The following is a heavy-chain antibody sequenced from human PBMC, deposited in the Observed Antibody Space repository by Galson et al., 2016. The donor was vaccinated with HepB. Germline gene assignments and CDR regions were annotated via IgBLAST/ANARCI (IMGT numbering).Heavy chain of an antibody. CDR1: GGTFTSYA. CDR2: IIPIIGTS. CDR3: ARVRDGYNHYSYDGMTS. D-gene: IGHD5-24*01. J-gene: IGHJ6*02. V-gene: IGHV1-69*01. Sequence: SCKASGGTFTSYAISWVRQAPGQGLEWMGGIIPIIGTSNYAQKFQARVTITADESTRTVYMELSSRRAEYTAVYYCARVRDGYNHYSYDGMTSGAKGPRSPSP.